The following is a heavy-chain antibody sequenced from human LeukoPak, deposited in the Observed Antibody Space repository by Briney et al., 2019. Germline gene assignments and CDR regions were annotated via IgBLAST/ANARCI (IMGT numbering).Heavy chain of an antibody. D-gene: IGHD3-22*01. CDR2: IRGSGPDT. V-gene: IGHV3-23*01. J-gene: IGHJ4*02. Sequence: GGSLRLSCAASGFTFSSYAMSWVRQAPGKGLEWVSAIRGSGPDTYYADSVKGRFTISRDNSKNTLYLQMNSLRAEDTAVYYCAKVVNSGYYYYFDSWGQGTLVTVSS. CDR1: GFTFSSYA. CDR3: AKVVNSGYYYYFDS.